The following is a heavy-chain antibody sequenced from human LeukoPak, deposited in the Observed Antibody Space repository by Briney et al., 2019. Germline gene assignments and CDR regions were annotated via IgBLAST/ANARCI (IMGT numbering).Heavy chain of an antibody. J-gene: IGHJ4*02. V-gene: IGHV3-21*01. CDR3: ARDPNSMSYYDFWSGYSDY. D-gene: IGHD3-3*01. CDR1: GFTFSSYS. CDR2: ISSSSSYI. Sequence: GGSLRLSCAASGFTFSSYSMNWVRQAPGEGLEWVSSISSSSSYIYYADSVKGRFTISRDNAKNSLYLQMNSLRAEDTAVYYCARDPNSMSYYDFWSGYSDYWGQGTLVTVSS.